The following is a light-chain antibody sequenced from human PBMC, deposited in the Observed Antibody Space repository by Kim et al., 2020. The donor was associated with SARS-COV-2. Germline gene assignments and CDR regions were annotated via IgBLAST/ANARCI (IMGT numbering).Light chain of an antibody. CDR3: QQYGSSPLYT. J-gene: IGKJ2*01. V-gene: IGKV3-20*01. CDR2: GAS. Sequence: SSGERATLSCRASQSVSSSYLAWYQQKPGQAPRLLIYGASSRANGIPDRFSGSGSGTDFTLTISRLEPEDFAVYYCQQYGSSPLYTFGQGTKLEI. CDR1: QSVSSSY.